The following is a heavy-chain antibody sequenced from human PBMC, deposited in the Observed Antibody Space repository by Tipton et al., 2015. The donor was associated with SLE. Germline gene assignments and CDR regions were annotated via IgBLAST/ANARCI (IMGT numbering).Heavy chain of an antibody. Sequence: TLSLTCTVSGGSISSGDYDWSWIRQFPGKGLEWIGYTYYSGSTYYNPSLKSRVTISVDTSKNQFSLKLSSVTAADTAVYYCARDRGVVGTDYYYGMDVWGQGTTVTVSS. V-gene: IGHV4-31*03. CDR1: GGSISSGDYD. CDR2: TYYSGST. J-gene: IGHJ6*02. CDR3: ARDRGVVGTDYYYGMDV. D-gene: IGHD3-10*01.